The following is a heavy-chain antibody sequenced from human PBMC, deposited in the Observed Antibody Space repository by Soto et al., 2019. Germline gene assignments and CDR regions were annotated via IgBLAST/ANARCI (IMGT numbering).Heavy chain of an antibody. CDR2: IIPIFGTA. V-gene: IGHV1-69*13. Sequence: GASVKVSCKASGGTFSSYAISWVRQAPGQGLEWMGGIIPIFGTANYAQKFQGRVTITADESTSTAYMELSSLRSEDTAVYYCARGAAMVDYYYYGMDVWGQGTTVTVSS. CDR1: GGTFSSYA. J-gene: IGHJ6*02. D-gene: IGHD5-18*01. CDR3: ARGAAMVDYYYYGMDV.